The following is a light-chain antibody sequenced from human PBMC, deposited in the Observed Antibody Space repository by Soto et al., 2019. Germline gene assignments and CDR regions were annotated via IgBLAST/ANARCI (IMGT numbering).Light chain of an antibody. CDR1: EDINNY. CDR3: QQTYSMPLT. V-gene: IGKV1-39*01. Sequence: GDTVTITCRTTEDINNYLSWYLQKPGKAPTVLIYTASTLMSGVPSRFSGSGSGTDFTLTITGLQPEDFVTYYCQQTYSMPLTFGGGTKVDIK. CDR2: TAS. J-gene: IGKJ4*01.